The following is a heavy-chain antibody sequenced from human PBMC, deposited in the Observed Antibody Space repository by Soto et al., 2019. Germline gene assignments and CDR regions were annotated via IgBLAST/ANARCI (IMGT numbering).Heavy chain of an antibody. Sequence: AAVKVSCKASGYTFTDYYLHLVRQAPGEGLEWMGWMYPKTGGSNYARKFQGRVTMTRDTSISTAYMELSSLRSDDTAVYHCAGLYRSAWVDTFDCWGQGTLVTVSS. CDR2: MYPKTGGS. V-gene: IGHV1-2*02. D-gene: IGHD5-18*01. CDR3: AGLYRSAWVDTFDC. CDR1: GYTFTDYY. J-gene: IGHJ4*02.